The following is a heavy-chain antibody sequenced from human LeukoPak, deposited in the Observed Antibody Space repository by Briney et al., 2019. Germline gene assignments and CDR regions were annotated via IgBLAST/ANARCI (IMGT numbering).Heavy chain of an antibody. Sequence: SETLSLTCTVSGGSISSGSYYWSWIRQPAGKGLEWIGRIYTSGSNNYNPSLKSRVTISVDTSKNQFSLKLSSVTAADTAVYYCAREYYYDSSGYYYDWFDPWGQGTLVTVSS. J-gene: IGHJ5*02. CDR2: IYTSGSN. CDR1: GGSISSGSYY. D-gene: IGHD3-22*01. CDR3: AREYYYDSSGYYYDWFDP. V-gene: IGHV4-61*02.